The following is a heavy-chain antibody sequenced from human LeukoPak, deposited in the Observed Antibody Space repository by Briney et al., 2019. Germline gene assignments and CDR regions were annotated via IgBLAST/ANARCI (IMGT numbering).Heavy chain of an antibody. D-gene: IGHD2-2*01. V-gene: IGHV4-4*07. CDR3: ARGPIVVVPAAVYYYYYGMDV. J-gene: IGHJ6*02. CDR1: GGSISSYY. Sequence: SETLSLTCTVSGGSISSYYWSWIRQPAGKGLEWIGRIYTSGSTNYNPSLKSRVTMSVDTSKNQFSLKLSSVTAADTAVYYCARGPIVVVPAAVYYYYYGMDVWGQGTAVTVSS. CDR2: IYTSGST.